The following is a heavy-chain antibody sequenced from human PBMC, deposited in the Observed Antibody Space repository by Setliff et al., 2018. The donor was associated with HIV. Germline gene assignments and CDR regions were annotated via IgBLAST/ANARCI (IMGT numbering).Heavy chain of an antibody. CDR3: ARDKDEDYGSTSFDY. V-gene: IGHV3-7*03. CDR2: IKQDGSEK. CDR1: GFTFSSYW. Sequence: GGSLRLSCAASGFTFSSYWMSWVRQAPGKGLEWVANIKQDGSEKYYADSVKGRFTISRDNAKNSLYLQLNSLRPEDTAVYYCARDKDEDYGSTSFDYWGQGILVTVSS. D-gene: IGHD4-17*01. J-gene: IGHJ4*02.